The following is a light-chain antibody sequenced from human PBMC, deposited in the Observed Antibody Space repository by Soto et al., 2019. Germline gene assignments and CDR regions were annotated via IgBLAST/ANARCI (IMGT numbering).Light chain of an antibody. CDR3: QKYYATPLT. CDR2: WAS. CDR1: LNLLSSSNNRNY. Sequence: DIVMTQSPDSLAMSLGERATFNCTSSLNLLSSSNNRNYLAWYQQKPGQPPKIXIYWASTRESGVPDRLSGSGSGTDLNLTISRLQAEDVALFYCQKYYATPLTCGGGTKVDIK. J-gene: IGKJ4*01. V-gene: IGKV4-1*01.